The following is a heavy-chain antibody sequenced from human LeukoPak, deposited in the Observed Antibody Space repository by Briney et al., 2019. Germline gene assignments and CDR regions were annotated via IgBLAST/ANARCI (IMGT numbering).Heavy chain of an antibody. CDR1: GFAFSSYG. CDR3: ARWRSASSSDWYVLDH. Sequence: GGSLRLSCAASGFAFSSYGVHYGVHWVRQAPGKGLERVALIWYDGSNKYFADSVKGRFTISRDNSKNTVYLHMNSLRVEDTAVYYCARWRSASSSDWYVLDHWGQGTLVTVSS. V-gene: IGHV3-33*01. J-gene: IGHJ4*02. CDR2: IWYDGSNK. D-gene: IGHD3-9*01.